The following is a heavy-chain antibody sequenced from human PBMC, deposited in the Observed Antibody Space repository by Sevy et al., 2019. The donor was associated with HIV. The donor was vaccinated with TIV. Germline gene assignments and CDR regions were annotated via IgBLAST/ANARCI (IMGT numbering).Heavy chain of an antibody. J-gene: IGHJ6*02. V-gene: IGHV3-21*01. Sequence: GGSLRLSCAASGFTFSSYSMNWVRQAPGKGLEWVSSISSSSSYIYYADSVKGRFTISRDNAKNSLYLQMNSLRAEDTAVYYCARDSRRGQQLGGVGTSYGMDVWGQGTTVTVSS. CDR2: ISSSSSYI. CDR1: GFTFSSYS. D-gene: IGHD6-13*01. CDR3: ARDSRRGQQLGGVGTSYGMDV.